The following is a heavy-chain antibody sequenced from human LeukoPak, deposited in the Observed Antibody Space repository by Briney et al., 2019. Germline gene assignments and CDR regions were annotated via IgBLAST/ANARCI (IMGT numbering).Heavy chain of an antibody. V-gene: IGHV3-23*01. J-gene: IGHJ4*02. D-gene: IGHD3-3*01. CDR3: AKGSEVLWSGYYSIY. CDR1: GFTFSSYA. Sequence: GRSVRLSCAASGFTFSSYAMGWVRQAPGKGLEWVSAISFSGGSTYYADSVKGRFTISRDNSKNTLCLQMNSLRAEDTAVYYCAKGSEVLWSGYYSIYWGQGTLVSLS. CDR2: ISFSGGST.